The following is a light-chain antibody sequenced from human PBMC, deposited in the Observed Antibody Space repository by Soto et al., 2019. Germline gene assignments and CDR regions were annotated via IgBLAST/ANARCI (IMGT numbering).Light chain of an antibody. CDR3: QQRSNWPPTWT. J-gene: IGKJ1*01. CDR1: QSVSSY. Sequence: EIVLTQSPATLSLSPGERATLSCRASQSVSSYLAWYQHKPGQPPRLLIYDASKRATGIPARFSGSGSGTDFTLTISSLEPEDFAVYYCQQRSNWPPTWTFGQGTRVEIK. V-gene: IGKV3-11*01. CDR2: DAS.